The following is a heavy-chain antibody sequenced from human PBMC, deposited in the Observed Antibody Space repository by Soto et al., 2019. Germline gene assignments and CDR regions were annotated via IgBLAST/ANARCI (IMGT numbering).Heavy chain of an antibody. V-gene: IGHV1-18*01. J-gene: IGHJ5*02. CDR2: ISAYNGNT. D-gene: IGHD3-16*01. Sequence: QVQLVQSGAEVKKPGASVKVSCKASGYTFTSYGISWVRQAPGQGLEWMGWISAYNGNTNYAQKLQGRVTMTTDTSPGKANRGRRGRNSDATAGNYGAGIRGGGGGYATGRDGSDPWGQGTLFTVS. CDR3: AGIRGGGGGYATGRDGSDP. CDR1: GYTFTSYG.